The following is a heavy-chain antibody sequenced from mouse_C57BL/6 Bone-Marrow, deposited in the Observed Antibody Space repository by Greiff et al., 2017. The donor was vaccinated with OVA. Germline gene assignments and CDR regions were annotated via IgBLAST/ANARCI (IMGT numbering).Heavy chain of an antibody. D-gene: IGHD2-4*01. J-gene: IGHJ2*01. Sequence: VQLQQPGAELVKPGASVKMSCKASGYTFTSYWITWVKQRPGQGLEWIGDIYPGSGSTNYNEKFKSKATLTVDTSSSTAYMQLSSLTSEDSAVYYCARGRLRLYYFDYWGQGTTLTVSS. V-gene: IGHV1-55*01. CDR3: ARGRLRLYYFDY. CDR2: IYPGSGST. CDR1: GYTFTSYW.